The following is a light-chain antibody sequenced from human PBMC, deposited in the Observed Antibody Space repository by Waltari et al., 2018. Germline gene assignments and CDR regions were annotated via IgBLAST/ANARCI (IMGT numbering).Light chain of an antibody. V-gene: IGLV2-14*03. CDR2: DVS. CDR1: SSDIGSFNY. Sequence: QSALTQPASVSGSPGQSITISCTGTSSDIGSFNYVSWYQQYPGKAPKLIIFDVSNRPPGISDRFSGSKSGNTASLTISGLQAEDEADYICTSYTTTDTLYVFGTGTQVTGL. CDR3: TSYTTTDTLYV. J-gene: IGLJ1*01.